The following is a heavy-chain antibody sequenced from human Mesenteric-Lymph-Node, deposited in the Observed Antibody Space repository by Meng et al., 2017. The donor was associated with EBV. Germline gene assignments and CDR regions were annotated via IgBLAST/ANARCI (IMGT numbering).Heavy chain of an antibody. CDR1: VGTFNIYV. CDR2: IIPLFGTR. V-gene: IGHV1-69*06. CDR3: ARNRDAYTSYNGMSV. D-gene: IGHD5-24*01. J-gene: IGHJ6*02. Sequence: QSGAKVKKPGSSVKASGKGSVGTFNIYVINWVRQAPGQGLEWLGGIIPLFGTRNYAQNFQGRVTFTADTSTSTAYMELSSLRSEDTAIYYCARNRDAYTSYNGMSVWGQGTTVTVSS.